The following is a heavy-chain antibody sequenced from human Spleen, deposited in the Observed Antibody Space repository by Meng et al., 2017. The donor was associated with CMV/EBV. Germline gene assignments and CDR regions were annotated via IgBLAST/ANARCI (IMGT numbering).Heavy chain of an antibody. CDR2: INPNSGGT. CDR3: ARVSGIGTYQRLPLGH. CDR1: GYNFTDYF. D-gene: IGHD3-10*01. V-gene: IGHV1-2*02. Sequence: ASVKVSCKASGYNFTDYFIHWVRQAPGQGLEWMGWINPNSGGTKYAQNFQDRVTMTRDASITTVYMDLSRLRSDDTAVYHCARVSGIGTYQRLPLGHWGQGSLVTVSS. J-gene: IGHJ4*02.